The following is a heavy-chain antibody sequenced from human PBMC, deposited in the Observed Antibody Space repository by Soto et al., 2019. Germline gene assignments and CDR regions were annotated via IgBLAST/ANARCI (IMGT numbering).Heavy chain of an antibody. J-gene: IGHJ6*02. Sequence: EVQLVESGGGLIQPGGSLRLSCAASGFTVSSNYMSWVRQAPGKGLEWVSVIYSGGSTYYADSVKGRFTISRDNSKNTLYLQMISLRAEDTAVYYCARAFVVAATYYYGMDVWGQGTTVTGSS. V-gene: IGHV3-53*01. D-gene: IGHD2-15*01. CDR1: GFTVSSNY. CDR2: IYSGGST. CDR3: ARAFVVAATYYYGMDV.